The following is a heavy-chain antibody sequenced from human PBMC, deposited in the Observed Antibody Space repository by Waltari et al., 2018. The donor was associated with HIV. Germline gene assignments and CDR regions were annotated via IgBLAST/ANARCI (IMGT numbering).Heavy chain of an antibody. V-gene: IGHV3-30*03. CDR2: VYYDGSKK. CDR3: ARDRTGSKRGFDP. CDR1: GFNFSEYG. D-gene: IGHD1-1*01. Sequence: QMQVVESGGGVVQPGRSLRLSCAASGFNFSEYGMPGVRQAPGKGPEWVAVVYYDGSKKYYADSVKGRFTISRDNSKNTVDLQMNDLRADDTAVYHCARDRTGSKRGFDPWGQGTRVIVSS. J-gene: IGHJ5*02.